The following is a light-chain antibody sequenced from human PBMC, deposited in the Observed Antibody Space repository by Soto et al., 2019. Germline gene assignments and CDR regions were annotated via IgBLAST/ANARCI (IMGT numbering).Light chain of an antibody. Sequence: DIVMTQSPDSLAVSLGERATLSCRASQIVNNNYLAWYQQKPGQAPRLVIYGASSRATGIPDRFSASGSGTDFTLTISRLEPEDFAVYYCQQYASSPLTFGQGTKVDI. CDR1: QIVNNNY. CDR2: GAS. J-gene: IGKJ1*01. CDR3: QQYASSPLT. V-gene: IGKV3-20*01.